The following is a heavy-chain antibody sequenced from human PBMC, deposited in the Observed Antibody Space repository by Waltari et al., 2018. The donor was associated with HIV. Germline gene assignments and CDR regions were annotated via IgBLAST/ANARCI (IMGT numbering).Heavy chain of an antibody. J-gene: IGHJ4*02. CDR3: ARGYSSSRWIPLYH. CDR2: FWSDGVEI. CDR1: GFTFNNCA. D-gene: IGHD6-6*01. V-gene: IGHV3-33*01. Sequence: QVQLVESGGGVVQPGTSLTLSCAVSGFTFNNCAIHWVRQSPGKGLEWLAVFWSDGVEISYADSVKGRFTISKDSSQKTLYLHLTSLRAEDTALYYCARGYSSSRWIPLYHWGRGTLVTVSS.